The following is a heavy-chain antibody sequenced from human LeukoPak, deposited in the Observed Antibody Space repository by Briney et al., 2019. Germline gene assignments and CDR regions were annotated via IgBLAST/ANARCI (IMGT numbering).Heavy chain of an antibody. CDR3: ARHLHPFDY. CDR2: IYHSGST. CDR1: GYSISSGYY. V-gene: IGHV4-38-2*01. J-gene: IGHJ4*02. Sequence: SETLSLXCAVSGYSISSGYYWGWIRQPPGKGLEWIGSIYHSGSTYYNPSLKSRVTISVDTSKNQFSLKLSSVTAADTAVYYCARHLHPFDYWGQGTLVTVSS.